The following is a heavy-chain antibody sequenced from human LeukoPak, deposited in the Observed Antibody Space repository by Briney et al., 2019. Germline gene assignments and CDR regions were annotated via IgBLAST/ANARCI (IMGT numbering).Heavy chain of an antibody. CDR1: GYTFTSYG. CDR3: ARGQANRLVWFGELLSNINPFDY. J-gene: IGHJ4*02. CDR2: ISAYNGNT. V-gene: IGHV1-18*01. D-gene: IGHD3-10*01. Sequence: ASVKVSCKASGYTFTSYGISWVRQAPGQGLEWMGWISAYNGNTNYAQKLQGRVTMTTDTSTSTAYMELRSLRSDDTAVYYCARGQANRLVWFGELLSNINPFDYWGQGSLVTVSS.